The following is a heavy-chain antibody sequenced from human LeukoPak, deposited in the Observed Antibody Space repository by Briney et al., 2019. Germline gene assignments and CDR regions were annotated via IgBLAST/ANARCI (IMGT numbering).Heavy chain of an antibody. CDR2: IYTSGST. J-gene: IGHJ5*02. D-gene: IGHD2-2*01. Sequence: PSETLSLTCTVSGGSISSYYWSWIRQPAGQGLEWIGRIYTSGSTNYNPSLKSRVTISVDKSKNQFSLKLSSVPAAATAVYYCARAASDYGLSEDIVVVPAAKEWFDPWGQGTLVTVSS. CDR3: ARAASDYGLSEDIVVVPAAKEWFDP. CDR1: GGSISSYY. V-gene: IGHV4-4*07.